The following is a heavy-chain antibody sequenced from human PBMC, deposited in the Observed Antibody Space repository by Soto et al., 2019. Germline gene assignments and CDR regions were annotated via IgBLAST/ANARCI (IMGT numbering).Heavy chain of an antibody. CDR2: TYYRSKWYN. CDR3: AREGGNRYYYYGMDV. D-gene: IGHD1-26*01. J-gene: IGHJ6*02. V-gene: IGHV6-1*01. Sequence: SQTLSLTCAISGDSVSSNSAAWNWIRQSPSRGLEWLGRTYYRSKWYNDYAVSVKSRITINPDTSKNQFSLQLNSVTPEYMFLYYCAREGGNRYYYYGMDVWGQGTTVTVSS. CDR1: GDSVSSNSAA.